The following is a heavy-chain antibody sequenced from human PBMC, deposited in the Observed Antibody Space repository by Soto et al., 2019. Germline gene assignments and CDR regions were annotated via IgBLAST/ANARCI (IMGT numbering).Heavy chain of an antibody. Sequence: XGSLILSCEASGFTFKESAMNLVRQAPGKGLEWVASISDTGASTWYAESVRGRLSISRDNSKNTLYLQMNSLRGEDTAVYYCAKGRGSGWAWYFDNWGQGTLVTVSS. V-gene: IGHV3-23*01. CDR1: GFTFKESA. CDR3: AKGRGSGWAWYFDN. J-gene: IGHJ4*02. CDR2: ISDTGAST. D-gene: IGHD6-19*01.